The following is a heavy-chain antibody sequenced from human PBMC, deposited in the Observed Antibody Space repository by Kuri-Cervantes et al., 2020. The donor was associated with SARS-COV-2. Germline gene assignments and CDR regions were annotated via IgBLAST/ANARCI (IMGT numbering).Heavy chain of an antibody. Sequence: GGSLRLSCAASGFTFSSYGMHWVRQAPGKGLEWVAFIRYDGSNKYYADSVKGRFTISRDNAKNSLYLQMNSLRAEDTAVYYCARHGENDFWSGYDAFDIWGQGTMVTVSS. CDR2: IRYDGSNK. J-gene: IGHJ3*02. CDR3: ARHGENDFWSGYDAFDI. CDR1: GFTFSSYG. V-gene: IGHV3-30*02. D-gene: IGHD3-3*01.